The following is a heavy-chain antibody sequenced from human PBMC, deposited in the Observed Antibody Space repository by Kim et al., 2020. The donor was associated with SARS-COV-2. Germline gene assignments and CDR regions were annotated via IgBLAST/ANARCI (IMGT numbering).Heavy chain of an antibody. V-gene: IGHV3-21*01. D-gene: IGHD6-13*01. CDR1: GFTFSSYS. CDR2: ISSSSSYI. CDR3: ARDPPSLAAAGWDYFDY. Sequence: GGSLRLSCAASGFTFSSYSMNWVRQAPGKGLEWVSSISSSSSYIYYADSVKGRFTISRDNAKNSLYLQMNSLRAEDTAVYYCARDPPSLAAAGWDYFDYWGQGTLVTVSS. J-gene: IGHJ4*02.